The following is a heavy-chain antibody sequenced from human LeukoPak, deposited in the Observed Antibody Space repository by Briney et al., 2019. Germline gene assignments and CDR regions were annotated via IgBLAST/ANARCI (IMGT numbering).Heavy chain of an antibody. Sequence: PGGSLRLSCAASGFTFSSYGMHWVRQAPGKGLEWVAFIRYDGSNKYYADSVKGRFTISRDNSKNALYLQMNSLRAEDTAIYYCARENWVYNWKYDSSGSGINYWGQGTLGTVSS. J-gene: IGHJ4*02. CDR3: ARENWVYNWKYDSSGSGINY. CDR2: IRYDGSNK. CDR1: GFTFSSYG. V-gene: IGHV3-30*02. D-gene: IGHD3-22*01.